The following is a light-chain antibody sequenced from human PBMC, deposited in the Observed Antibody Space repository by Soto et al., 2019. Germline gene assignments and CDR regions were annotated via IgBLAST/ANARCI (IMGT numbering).Light chain of an antibody. CDR1: QTVRNNY. V-gene: IGKV3-20*01. Sequence: EFVLTQYPGTLSLSPGERATLSCRASQTVRNNYLAWYQQKPGQAPRLLIYDASSRATGIPDRFSGGGSGTDFSLTISRLEPEDFAVYYCRQYGSSPITFGQGTRLEIK. J-gene: IGKJ5*01. CDR2: DAS. CDR3: RQYGSSPIT.